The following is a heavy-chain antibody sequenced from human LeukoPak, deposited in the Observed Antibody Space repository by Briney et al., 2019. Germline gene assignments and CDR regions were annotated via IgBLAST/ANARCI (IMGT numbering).Heavy chain of an antibody. CDR3: ARDRSIAAAGKAGWFCP. CDR1: GGSISSYY. D-gene: IGHD6-13*01. J-gene: IGHJ5*02. V-gene: IGHV4-59*01. CDR2: IYYSGST. Sequence: PSETLSLTCTVSGGSISSYYWSWIRQPPGQGLEWIGYIYYSGSTNYNPFLKSRVTISLDTSKNQFSLKLSSVTAAGTAVYYCARDRSIAAAGKAGWFCPRGQRALVTVSS.